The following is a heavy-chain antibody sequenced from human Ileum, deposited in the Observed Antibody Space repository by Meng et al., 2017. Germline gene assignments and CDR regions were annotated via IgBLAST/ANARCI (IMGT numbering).Heavy chain of an antibody. D-gene: IGHD2-2*01. CDR3: ARVVGGPASMSGWFDP. CDR1: GCSSSSNTW. CDR2: IYHSGST. V-gene: IGHV4-4*02. Sequence: SAPALGKPSGPLSPTCAVRGCSSSSNTWLTWLRQAPGKGLEWMEEIYHSGSTNYIPSLKSRVTISVDKSQNQFSLKLNSVTAADTAVYYCARVVGGPASMSGWFDPWGQGTLVTVSS. J-gene: IGHJ5*01.